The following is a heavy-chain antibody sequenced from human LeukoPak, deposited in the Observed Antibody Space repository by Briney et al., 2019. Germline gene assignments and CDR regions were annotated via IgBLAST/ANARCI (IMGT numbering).Heavy chain of an antibody. CDR1: GFTFSSYD. CDR3: AKALNYWYFDL. CDR2: SGGDGGST. J-gene: IGHJ2*01. Sequence: GRSLRLSCAASGFTFSSYDMSWVRQAAGKGLEWVSASGGDGGSTYADSVKGRFTISRDNSKNTLYLQMNSLRAEDTATYYCAKALNYWYFDLWGRGNLVTVSS. V-gene: IGHV3-23*01.